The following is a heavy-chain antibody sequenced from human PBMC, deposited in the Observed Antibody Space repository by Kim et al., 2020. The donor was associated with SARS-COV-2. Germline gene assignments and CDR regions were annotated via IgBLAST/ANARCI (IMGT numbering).Heavy chain of an antibody. CDR2: VKPQNGAT. Sequence: ASVKVSCKASGYIFTDYYIHWVRQAPGLGLEWMGWVKPQNGATYYAQKFQDRVTMTSDTSTNIAYMELSRLRSDDTALYYCARVPAFTNFGVVTMLDNWGQGTPVTVSS. D-gene: IGHD3-3*01. J-gene: IGHJ4*02. V-gene: IGHV1-2*02. CDR1: GYIFTDYY. CDR3: ARVPAFTNFGVVTMLDN.